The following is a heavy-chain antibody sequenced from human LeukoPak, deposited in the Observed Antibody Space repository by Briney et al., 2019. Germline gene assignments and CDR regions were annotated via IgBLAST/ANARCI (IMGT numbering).Heavy chain of an antibody. CDR3: ARASYDPGNDYYYMDV. CDR2: ISAYNGNT. J-gene: IGHJ6*03. Sequence: ASVNVSCKASRYTFTSYGISWVRQAPGQGVEWMGWISAYNGNTNFVQKLQGRATMTRDTSTSTGYSELSSLRSEDTALYYCARASYDPGNDYYYMDVWGKRTTVTVSS. V-gene: IGHV1-18*01. CDR1: RYTFTSYG. D-gene: IGHD3-10*01.